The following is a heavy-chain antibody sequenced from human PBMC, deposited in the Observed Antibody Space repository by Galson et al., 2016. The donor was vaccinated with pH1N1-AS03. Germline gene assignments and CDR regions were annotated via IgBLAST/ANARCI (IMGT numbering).Heavy chain of an antibody. CDR3: AREQKGTRGWYTVDY. J-gene: IGHJ4*02. CDR2: ISGSRDRI. Sequence: SLRLSCAASGFTFSDYAMSWVRQDPGKGLEWVSAISGSRDRIYYIDAVKGRFTTSRYNFKNLLYMQMNGPRAEDTALYFCAREQKGTRGWYTVDYWGQGTVVTVSS. D-gene: IGHD6-19*01. CDR1: GFTFSDYA. V-gene: IGHV3-23*01.